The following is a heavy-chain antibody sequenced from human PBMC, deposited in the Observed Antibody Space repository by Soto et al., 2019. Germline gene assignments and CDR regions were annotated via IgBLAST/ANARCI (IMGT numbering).Heavy chain of an antibody. J-gene: IGHJ5*02. Sequence: QVQLVQSVAAVKKPGASVKVSCKASGYTLTSDDITWVRQATGQVLEWMGWMNTNSGNTGYAQKLQRRGTITRNTSISTADRELSSLISEDTAVYYWESGRLGCFDPWGQGTMVTVSS. V-gene: IGHV1-8*01. CDR1: GYTLTSDD. CDR2: MNTNSGNT. CDR3: ESGRLGCFDP.